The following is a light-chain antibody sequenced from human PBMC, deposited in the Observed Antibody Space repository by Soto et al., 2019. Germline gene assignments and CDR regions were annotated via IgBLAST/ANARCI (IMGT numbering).Light chain of an antibody. CDR2: AAS. CDR1: PGISSY. CDR3: QQLNSYPYT. Sequence: IQLTQSPSSLSASDGDRVTITCRASPGISSYLAWYQQKPEKAPKLLIYAASTLQSGVPPRFSGSGSGTDFTLTISSLQPEDFATYFCQQLNSYPYTFGQGTKVDIK. V-gene: IGKV1-9*01. J-gene: IGKJ2*01.